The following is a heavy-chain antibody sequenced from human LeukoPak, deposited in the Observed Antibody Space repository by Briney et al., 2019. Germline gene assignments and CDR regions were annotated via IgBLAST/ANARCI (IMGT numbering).Heavy chain of an antibody. D-gene: IGHD3-10*01. CDR1: GFTFSSYA. Sequence: GGSLRLPCAASGFTFSSYAMSWVRQAPGKGLEWVSAISGSGGSTYYADSVKGRFTISRDNSKNTLYLQMNSLRAEDTAVYYCARGTWFGELSVDYWGQGTLVTVSS. J-gene: IGHJ4*02. V-gene: IGHV3-23*01. CDR3: ARGTWFGELSVDY. CDR2: ISGSGGST.